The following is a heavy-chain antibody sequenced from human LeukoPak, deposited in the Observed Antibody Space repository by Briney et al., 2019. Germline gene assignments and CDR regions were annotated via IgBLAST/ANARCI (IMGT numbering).Heavy chain of an antibody. CDR1: GFIFRSHG. V-gene: IGHV3-7*01. CDR3: AREGPPRQNRITMTVVRYYFDY. CDR2: IKQDGSEK. J-gene: IGHJ4*02. D-gene: IGHD3-22*01. Sequence: GGSLRLSCAASGFIFRSHGMNWVRQAPGKGLEWVANIKQDGSEKYYVDSVKGRFTISRDNAKNSLYLQMNSLRAEDTAVYYCAREGPPRQNRITMTVVRYYFDYWGQGTLVTVSS.